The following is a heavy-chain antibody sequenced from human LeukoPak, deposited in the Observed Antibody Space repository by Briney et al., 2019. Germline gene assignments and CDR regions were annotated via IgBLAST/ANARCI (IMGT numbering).Heavy chain of an antibody. CDR2: ISDDGSNK. D-gene: IGHD5-18*01. Sequence: GGSLRLSCAVSRFTFRNSAMHWVRQAPGKGLEWVALISDDGSNKYYADSVKGRFTISRDNSKNTLSLQMNTLRVEDTAMYYCASLDTAKQPLANHWGQGTLVTVSS. CDR3: ASLDTAKQPLANH. V-gene: IGHV3-30*04. CDR1: RFTFRNSA. J-gene: IGHJ5*02.